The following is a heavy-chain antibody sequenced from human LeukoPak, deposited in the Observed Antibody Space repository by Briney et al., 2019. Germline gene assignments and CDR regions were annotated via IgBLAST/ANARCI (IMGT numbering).Heavy chain of an antibody. J-gene: IGHJ5*02. Sequence: PSQTLSLTCTVSGGSISSGDYYWSWLRQPPGMGLEWIGNIYYSGGTYYNPSLKSRVSISVDTSKNQFSLALYSVTAADTAFYYCARGKVFDPWGQGTLVTVSS. CDR1: GGSISSGDYY. CDR3: ARGKVFDP. V-gene: IGHV4-30-4*08. CDR2: IYYSGGT.